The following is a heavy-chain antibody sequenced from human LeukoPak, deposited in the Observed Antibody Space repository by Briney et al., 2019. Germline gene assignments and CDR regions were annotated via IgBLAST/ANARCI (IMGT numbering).Heavy chain of an antibody. J-gene: IGHJ5*02. Sequence: SETLSLTCTISGGSISSGDYYWSWIRQPPGKGLEWIGYIYYSGSTYYNPSLKSRVTISVDTSKNQFSLKLSSVTAADTAVYYCARARSNWFDPWGQGTLVTVSS. CDR3: ARARSNWFDP. V-gene: IGHV4-30-4*01. CDR1: GGSISSGDYY. CDR2: IYYSGST.